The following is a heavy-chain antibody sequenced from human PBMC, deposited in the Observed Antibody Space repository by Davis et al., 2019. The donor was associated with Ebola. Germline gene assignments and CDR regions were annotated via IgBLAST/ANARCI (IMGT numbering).Heavy chain of an antibody. CDR2: ISGSRGFT. CDR3: VRDSIMDV. J-gene: IGHJ6*02. CDR1: GFTFNNYY. Sequence: GESLKISCVASGFTFNNYYMAWIRQAPGKGLEWISYISGSRGFTSYADSVKGRFTVSRDNAKNSVYLQMSSLRADDTATYYCVRDSIMDVWGQGTAVTVSS. V-gene: IGHV3-11*06.